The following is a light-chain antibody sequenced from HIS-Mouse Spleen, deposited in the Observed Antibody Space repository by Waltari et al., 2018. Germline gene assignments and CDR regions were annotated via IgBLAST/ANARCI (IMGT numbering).Light chain of an antibody. CDR2: DVS. J-gene: IGLJ3*02. CDR1: RSACGGXXY. V-gene: IGLV2-14*03. Sequence: QSALPQPAPVSGSPGQSIHNSCTGTRSACGGXXYVSRYQQHPGKAPKLMIYDVSNRPSGVSNRFSGSKSGNTASLTISGLQAEDEADYYCSSYTSSSTRVFGGGTKLTVL. CDR3: SSYTSSSTRV.